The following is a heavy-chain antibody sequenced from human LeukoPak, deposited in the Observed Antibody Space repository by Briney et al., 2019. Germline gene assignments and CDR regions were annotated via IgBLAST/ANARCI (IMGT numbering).Heavy chain of an antibody. V-gene: IGHV1-2*02. D-gene: IGHD6-13*01. Sequence: ASVKVSCKASGYTFTSYGISWVRQAPGQGLEWMGWINPNSGGTNYAQKFQGRVTMTRDTSISTAYMELSRLRSDDTAMYYCARVAQVAAAGTRPRFDPWGQGTLVTVSS. J-gene: IGHJ5*02. CDR2: INPNSGGT. CDR1: GYTFTSYG. CDR3: ARVAQVAAAGTRPRFDP.